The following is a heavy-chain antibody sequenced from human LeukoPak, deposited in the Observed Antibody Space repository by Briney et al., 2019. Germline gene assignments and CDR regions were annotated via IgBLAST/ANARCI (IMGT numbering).Heavy chain of an antibody. V-gene: IGHV3-7*01. CDR2: IKEDGSEK. CDR1: GFTFSNYW. D-gene: IGHD4-17*01. Sequence: GGSLRLSCAASGFTFSNYWMSWVRQAPGKGLEWVANIKEDGSEKDYVDSVKGRFTISRDNAKNSLYLQMNGLRVEDTAVYYCAGLGGTVTWDYWGQGTLVTVSS. J-gene: IGHJ4*02. CDR3: AGLGGTVTWDY.